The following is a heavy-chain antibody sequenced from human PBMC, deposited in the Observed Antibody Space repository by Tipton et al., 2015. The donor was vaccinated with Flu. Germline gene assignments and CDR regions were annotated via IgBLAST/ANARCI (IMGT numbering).Heavy chain of an antibody. Sequence: TLSLTCTVSGGSISSGSYYWSWIRQPAGMGLEWIGRIYTSGSTNYNPSLKSRVAISVDTSKNQFSLKLSSVTAADTAVYYCARVTAVTGYWYFDLWDRGTLVTVSS. J-gene: IGHJ2*01. CDR2: IYTSGST. D-gene: IGHD6-19*01. CDR1: GGSISSGSYY. V-gene: IGHV4-61*02. CDR3: ARVTAVTGYWYFDL.